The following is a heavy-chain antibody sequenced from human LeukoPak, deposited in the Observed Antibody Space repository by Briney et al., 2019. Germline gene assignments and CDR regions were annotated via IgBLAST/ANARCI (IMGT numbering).Heavy chain of an antibody. CDR1: EYSISNGYF. CDR2: IYHSGNT. D-gene: IGHD3-22*01. J-gene: IGHJ4*02. V-gene: IGHV4-38-2*02. Sequence: PSETLSLTCTVSEYSISNGYFWGWIRQPPGKGLEWIASIYHSGNTYYNPSLRGRVTISVDTSKNQFSLKLSSVTAADTAVYYCASYDSSGLDTYYFDYWGQGTLVTVSS. CDR3: ASYDSSGLDTYYFDY.